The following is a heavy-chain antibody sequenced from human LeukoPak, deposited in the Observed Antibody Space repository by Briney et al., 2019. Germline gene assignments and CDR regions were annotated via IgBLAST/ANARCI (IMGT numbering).Heavy chain of an antibody. V-gene: IGHV1-69*05. CDR2: IIPIFGTA. J-gene: IGHJ6*03. D-gene: IGHD2-2*01. CDR3: ARGVVPAAILPYYYYYMDV. Sequence: SVKVSCKASGGTFSSYAISWVRQAPGQGLEWMGRIIPIFGTANYAQEFQGRVTITTDESTSTAYMELSSLRSEDTAVYYCARGVVPAAILPYYYYYMDVWGKGTTVTVSS. CDR1: GGTFSSYA.